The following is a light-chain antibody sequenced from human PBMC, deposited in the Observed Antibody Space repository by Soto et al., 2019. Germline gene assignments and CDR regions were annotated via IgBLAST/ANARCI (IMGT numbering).Light chain of an antibody. CDR2: ATS. CDR1: SSDVGTYNL. V-gene: IGLV2-23*01. J-gene: IGLJ3*02. CDR3: TSFARGSTSV. Sequence: QSVLTQPAAVSGSPGQSITISCTGTSSDVGTYNLVSWYQQYPGKAPKLMIYATSKRPSGVSNRFSGSKSGDTASLTISGLQAEDGADYYCTSFARGSTSVFGGGTKVTVL.